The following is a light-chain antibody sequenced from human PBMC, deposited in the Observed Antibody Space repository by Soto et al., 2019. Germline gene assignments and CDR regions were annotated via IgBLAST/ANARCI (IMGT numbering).Light chain of an antibody. CDR2: GAS. CDR3: QQYGSSPQT. J-gene: IGKJ1*01. CDR1: QSVSSSY. Sequence: EIVLTQSPGTLSLSPGERATLSCRASQSVSSSYLAWYQQKPGQAPRLLIYGASSRATGIPDRFSGSGSGTDFTHTISRLEPEDVAVYYCQQYGSSPQTFGQGTKVEIK. V-gene: IGKV3-20*01.